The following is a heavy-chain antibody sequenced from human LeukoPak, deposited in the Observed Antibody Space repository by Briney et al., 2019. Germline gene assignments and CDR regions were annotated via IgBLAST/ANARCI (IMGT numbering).Heavy chain of an antibody. V-gene: IGHV3-21*01. D-gene: IGHD6-13*01. Sequence: GGSLRLSCAASGFTFSSYSMNWVCQAPGKGLEWVSSISSSSSYIYYAGSVKGRFTISRDNAKNSLYLQMNSLRAEDTAVYYCARDPYLAAAGDYWGQGTLVTVSS. CDR1: GFTFSSYS. J-gene: IGHJ4*02. CDR3: ARDPYLAAAGDY. CDR2: ISSSSSYI.